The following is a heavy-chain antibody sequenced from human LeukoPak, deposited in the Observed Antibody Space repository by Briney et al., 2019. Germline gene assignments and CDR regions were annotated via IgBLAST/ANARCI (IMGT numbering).Heavy chain of an antibody. CDR2: VYYSGGT. V-gene: IGHV4-59*02. J-gene: IGHJ4*02. Sequence: PSETLSLTCVVSGGSVSGYYWGWIRQPPGRGLEWIGYVYYSGGTNYNPSFKGRITISVDTSRNQFSLQLSSVTAADTTVYYCARIHRYCSGGACYVLDNWGQGTLVAVSS. CDR1: GGSVSGYY. D-gene: IGHD2-15*01. CDR3: ARIHRYCSGGACYVLDN.